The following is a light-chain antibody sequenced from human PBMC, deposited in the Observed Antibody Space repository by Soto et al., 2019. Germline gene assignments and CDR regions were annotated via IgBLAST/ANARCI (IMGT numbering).Light chain of an antibody. CDR2: GNS. Sequence: QSVLTQPPSVSGAPGQRVTISCTGSSSNIGGGYDVHWYQQLPGPAPKLLIYGNSNRPSGVPDRFSGSKSGTSASLAITGLQAEDEADYDCQSYDRSLSGVVFGGGTKLTVL. V-gene: IGLV1-40*01. CDR3: QSYDRSLSGVV. J-gene: IGLJ2*01. CDR1: SSNIGGGYD.